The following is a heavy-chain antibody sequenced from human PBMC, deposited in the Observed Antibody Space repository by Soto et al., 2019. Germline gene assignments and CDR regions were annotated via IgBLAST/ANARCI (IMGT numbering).Heavy chain of an antibody. CDR2: ISANGGST. CDR3: GKHKGESSSAWVDR. D-gene: IGHD6-19*01. Sequence: GGSLRLSCAASGFTFSDYAMTWVRQAPGKGLEWISGISANGGSTYYADSVKGRFTISRDNSENTLFLLINSLRAEDTALYYCGKHKGESSSAWVDRWGLGTRVTVSS. J-gene: IGHJ5*02. CDR1: GFTFSDYA. V-gene: IGHV3-23*01.